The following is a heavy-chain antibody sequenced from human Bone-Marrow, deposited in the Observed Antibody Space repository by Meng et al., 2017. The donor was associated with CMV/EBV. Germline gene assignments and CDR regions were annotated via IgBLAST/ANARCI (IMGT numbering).Heavy chain of an antibody. J-gene: IGHJ6*01. CDR2: INSDGSDT. V-gene: IGHV3-74*01. CDR1: RFTFSTYW. CDR3: ARERPLNGMDV. Sequence: GASLKISCAASRFTFSTYWMHWVRQAPGKGLVWVSRINSDGSDTTYADSVKGRFTISRDNAKNTVYLQMNSLRDEDTAVYYCARERPLNGMDVWGQGTTVTGSS.